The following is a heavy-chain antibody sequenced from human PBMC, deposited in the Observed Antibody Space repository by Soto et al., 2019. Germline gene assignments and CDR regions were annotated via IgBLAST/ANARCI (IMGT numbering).Heavy chain of an antibody. J-gene: IGHJ4*02. CDR1: RGTFSSYA. Sequence: GGSLRLSGAASRGTFSSYAMSWVRQAPGKGLEWVSAISGSGGSTYYADSVKGRFTISRDNSKNTLYLQMNSLRAEDTAVYYCAKDPTVVVVAAFFDYWGQGTLVTVSS. V-gene: IGHV3-23*01. CDR3: AKDPTVVVVAAFFDY. CDR2: ISGSGGST. D-gene: IGHD2-15*01.